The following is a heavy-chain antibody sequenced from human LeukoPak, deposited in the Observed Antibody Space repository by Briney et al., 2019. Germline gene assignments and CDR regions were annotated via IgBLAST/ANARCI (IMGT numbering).Heavy chain of an antibody. CDR2: INPSGGST. D-gene: IGHD6-19*01. Sequence: ASVTVSCKASGYTFTSYYMHWVRQAPGQGLEWMGIINPSGGSTSYAQKFQGRVTMTRDTSTSTVYMELSSLRSEDTAVFYCTVPDSGWNYWGQGTLVTVSS. CDR3: TVPDSGWNY. CDR1: GYTFTSYY. J-gene: IGHJ4*02. V-gene: IGHV1-46*01.